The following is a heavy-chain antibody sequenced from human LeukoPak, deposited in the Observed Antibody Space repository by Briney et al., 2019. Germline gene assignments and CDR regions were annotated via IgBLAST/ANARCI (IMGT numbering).Heavy chain of an antibody. CDR1: GFTFSHHA. J-gene: IGHJ4*02. V-gene: IGHV3-23*01. CDR2: TSGSGGTT. Sequence: GGSLRLSCAASGFTFSHHAIHWVRQAPGKGLEWVSVTSGSGGTTYYADSVKGRFTISRDNTKNTLYLQMNSLRDEDTAVYYCARRIGGAYNFDYWGQGTLVTVSS. CDR3: ARRIGGAYNFDY. D-gene: IGHD1-26*01.